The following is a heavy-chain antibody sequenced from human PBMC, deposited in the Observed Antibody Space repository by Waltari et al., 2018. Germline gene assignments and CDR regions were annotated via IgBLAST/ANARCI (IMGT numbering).Heavy chain of an antibody. CDR2: INPNTGTP. Sequence: QVQLVQSGSELKKPGASVKVSCKASGYIFPSNAINWVRQAPGQGLEWMGWINPNTGTPMYAQGFTERFVFSLDTSVTTAYLQITSLKAEDTAIYYCARGHDFWSGYQNALDYWGQGTLVTVSS. V-gene: IGHV7-4-1*02. J-gene: IGHJ4*02. CDR1: GYIFPSNA. CDR3: ARGHDFWSGYQNALDY. D-gene: IGHD3-3*01.